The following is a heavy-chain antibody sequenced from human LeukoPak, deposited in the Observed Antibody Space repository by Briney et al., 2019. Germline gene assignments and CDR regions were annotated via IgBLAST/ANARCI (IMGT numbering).Heavy chain of an antibody. J-gene: IGHJ4*02. CDR3: ARDGVKQWLETPYFDY. D-gene: IGHD6-19*01. CDR1: GFTFSNSW. Sequence: GGSLRLSCAASGFTFSNSWMHWVRHTPGKGPVWVSCINTDGNIMRYADSVKGRFTISRDNAKNSLYLQMNSLRAEDTAVYYCARDGVKQWLETPYFDYWGQGTLVTVSS. CDR2: INTDGNIM. V-gene: IGHV3-74*01.